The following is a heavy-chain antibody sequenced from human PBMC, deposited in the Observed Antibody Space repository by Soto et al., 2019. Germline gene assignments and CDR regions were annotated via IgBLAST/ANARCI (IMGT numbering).Heavy chain of an antibody. J-gene: IGHJ4*02. CDR1: GLTFSSYS. CDR3: ARDKDWAFDY. CDR2: ISSSSSTI. Sequence: GGSLRLSCAASGLTFSSYSMNWVRQAPGKGLEWVSYISSSSSTIYYADSVKGRFTVSRDNAQNSLFLLMNSLRAEDTAGYYCARDKDWAFDYWGQGTLVTVSS. D-gene: IGHD3-9*01. V-gene: IGHV3-48*04.